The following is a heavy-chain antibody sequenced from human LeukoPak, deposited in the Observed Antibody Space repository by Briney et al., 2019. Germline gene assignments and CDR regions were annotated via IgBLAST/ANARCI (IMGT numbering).Heavy chain of an antibody. V-gene: IGHV3-15*01. CDR1: GFIFSNAW. Sequence: GGSLRLSCAASGFIFSNAWMSWVRQAPGKGLEWVGRIKSKGNGGTTDFAAPVKGRFTISRDDSKNTLFLQMNSLKTEDTAMYYCTTDDPINKSWGQGTLVTVSS. CDR3: TTDDPINKS. J-gene: IGHJ4*02. CDR2: IKSKGNGGTT.